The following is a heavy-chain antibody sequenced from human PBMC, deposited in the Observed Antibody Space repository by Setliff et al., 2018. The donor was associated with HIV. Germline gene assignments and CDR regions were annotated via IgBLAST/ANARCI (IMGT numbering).Heavy chain of an antibody. CDR2: INAGNGNT. CDR3: AGDYGDYYFDY. J-gene: IGHJ4*02. CDR1: GCTFTAYA. D-gene: IGHD4-17*01. Sequence: EASVKVSCKASGCTFTAYAMHWVRQAPGQRLEWMGWINAGNGNTKYSQRFQGRVTITRDTSASTAYMELSSLRSEDTAVYYCAGDYGDYYFDYWGQGTLVTVSS. V-gene: IGHV1-3*01.